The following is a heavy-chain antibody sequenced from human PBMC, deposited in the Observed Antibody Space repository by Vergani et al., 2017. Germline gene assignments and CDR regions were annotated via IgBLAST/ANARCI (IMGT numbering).Heavy chain of an antibody. CDR2: ISDNGGTT. J-gene: IGHJ6*03. Sequence: EVQLLESGGGLAQPGGSLRLSCAASGFTFRNYAMTWVRQAPGKGLEWVSIISDNGGTTYYADSVKGRFTISRDNSKDTLYLEMNSLRAEDTAVYYCARERGDGRYSRYFYNYYMDVWGKGTTVTVSS. V-gene: IGHV3-23*01. CDR3: ARERGDGRYSRYFYNYYMDV. CDR1: GFTFRNYA. D-gene: IGHD1-26*01.